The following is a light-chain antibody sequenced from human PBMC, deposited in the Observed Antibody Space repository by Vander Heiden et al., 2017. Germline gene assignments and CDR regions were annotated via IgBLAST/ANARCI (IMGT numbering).Light chain of an antibody. CDR1: RSDVGGYKH. V-gene: IGLV2-14*01. J-gene: IGLJ2*01. CDR2: EVS. Sequence: QSVLTQPASVSGSPRQSITISCTGTRSDVGGYKHVSWYRQHPGKAPKLIICEVSNRPSGVSNRISGSKSGNTASLTISGLQAEDEADYYCTSYTSSSTVIIGGGTKLTVL. CDR3: TSYTSSSTVI.